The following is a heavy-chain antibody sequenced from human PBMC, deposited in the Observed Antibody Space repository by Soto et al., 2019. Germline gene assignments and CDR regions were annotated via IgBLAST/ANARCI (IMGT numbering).Heavy chain of an antibody. CDR3: ARDGLLTMSHYFGMDL. J-gene: IGHJ6*02. CDR1: GYTLTTYG. D-gene: IGHD3-10*02. CDR2: MNTNTGNA. Sequence: QVHLVQSGPEVQKPGASVKVSCKASGYTLTTYGISWVRQAPGQGLEWMGWMNTNTGNAHYAPDFQGRFTTTADTSTGTAYMELRSMRSDDTAVYYCARDGLLTMSHYFGMDLWGQGTTVTVSS. V-gene: IGHV1-18*01.